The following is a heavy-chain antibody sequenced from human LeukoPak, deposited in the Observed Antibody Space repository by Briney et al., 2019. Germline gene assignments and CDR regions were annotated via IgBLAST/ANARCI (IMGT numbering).Heavy chain of an antibody. V-gene: IGHV3-23*01. Sequence: SGGSLRLSCAASGFTFSSYAMSWVRQAPGKGLEWVSTISGSGGSIYYADSVKGRFTISRDNAKNSLYLQMNSLRAEDTAVYYCAMEGYSGNYPAYWGQGTLVTVSS. CDR2: ISGSGGSI. CDR1: GFTFSSYA. J-gene: IGHJ4*02. CDR3: AMEGYSGNYPAY. D-gene: IGHD1-26*01.